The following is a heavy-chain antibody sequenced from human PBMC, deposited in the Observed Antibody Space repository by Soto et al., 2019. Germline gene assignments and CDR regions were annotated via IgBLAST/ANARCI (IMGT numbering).Heavy chain of an antibody. CDR2: INAGNGNT. D-gene: IGHD2-8*01. CDR3: ARGRSKKGSVLMVYAQSPHLDL. J-gene: IGHJ2*01. V-gene: IGHV1-3*01. CDR1: GYTFTSYA. Sequence: ASVKVSCKASGYTFTSYAMHWVRQAPGQRLEWMGWINAGNGNTKYSQKFQGRVTITRDTSASTAYMELSSLRSEDTAVYYCARGRSKKGSVLMVYAQSPHLDLWGRGTLVTVSS.